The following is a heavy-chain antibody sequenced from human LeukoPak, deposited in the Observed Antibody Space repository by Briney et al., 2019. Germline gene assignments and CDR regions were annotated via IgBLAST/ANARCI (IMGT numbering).Heavy chain of an antibody. D-gene: IGHD5-12*01. CDR1: GGSISSGGYS. V-gene: IGHV4-30-2*01. Sequence: PSETLSLTCAVSGGSISSGGYSWSWIRQPPGKGLEWIGYIYHSGSTYYNPSLKSRVTISVDRSKNQFSLKLSSVTAADTAVYYCASGPHSGLTLVDAFDIWGQGTMVTVSS. CDR3: ASGPHSGLTLVDAFDI. CDR2: IYHSGST. J-gene: IGHJ3*02.